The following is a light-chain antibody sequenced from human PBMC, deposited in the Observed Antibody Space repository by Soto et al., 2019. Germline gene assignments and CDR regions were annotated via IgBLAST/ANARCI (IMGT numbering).Light chain of an antibody. V-gene: IGLV2-11*01. CDR2: DVT. Sequence: QSALTQPRSVSGSPGQSVTISCTGTSSDVGGYNYVSWYQQHPGKAPKLMIYDVTNRPSGVPDRFSGSKSGNTASLTISGLQAEDEADYYCCSYAGSVVFGGGTKLTVL. CDR1: SSDVGGYNY. J-gene: IGLJ2*01. CDR3: CSYAGSVV.